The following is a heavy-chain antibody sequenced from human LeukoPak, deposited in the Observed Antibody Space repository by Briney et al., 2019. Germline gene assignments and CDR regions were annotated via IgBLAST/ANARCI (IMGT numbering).Heavy chain of an antibody. CDR3: ARAGELRYMDV. V-gene: IGHV3-11*04. D-gene: IGHD3-16*01. CDR2: IKGTGLTT. J-gene: IGHJ6*03. Sequence: GGSLRLSCAASGFTFSDYYMSWIRQAPGEGLEWVSTIKGTGLTTYYADSVKGRFTISRDNAKNSLFLQMSSLRADDTAIYYCARAGELRYMDVWGKGTAVTVSS. CDR1: GFTFSDYY.